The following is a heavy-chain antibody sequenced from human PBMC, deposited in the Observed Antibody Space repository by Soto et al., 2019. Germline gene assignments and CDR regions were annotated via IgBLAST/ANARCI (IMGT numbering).Heavy chain of an antibody. CDR2: ISAYNGNT. V-gene: IGHV1-18*01. CDR1: GYTFTSYG. D-gene: IGHD2-8*01. CDR3: AGGGPMVYALQTRFDP. Sequence: GPSVKVSCKASGYTFTSYGISWVRQAPGQGLEWMGWISAYNGNTNYAQKLQGRVTMTTDTSTSTAYMELRSLRSDDTAVYYCAGGGPMVYALQTRFDPWGQGTLVTVSS. J-gene: IGHJ5*02.